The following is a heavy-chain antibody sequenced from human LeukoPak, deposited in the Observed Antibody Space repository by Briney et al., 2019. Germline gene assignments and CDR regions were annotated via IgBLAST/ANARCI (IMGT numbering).Heavy chain of an antibody. V-gene: IGHV4-4*07. J-gene: IGHJ4*02. CDR3: ARAGRYYDSGILDY. CDR2: IYTSGST. Sequence: TASETLSLTCTVSGGSISSYYWSWIRQPAGKGLEWIGRIYTSGSTNYNPSLKSRVTMSVDTSKNQFSLKLSSVTAADTAVYYCARAGRYYDSGILDYWGQGTLVTVSS. D-gene: IGHD3-22*01. CDR1: GGSISSYY.